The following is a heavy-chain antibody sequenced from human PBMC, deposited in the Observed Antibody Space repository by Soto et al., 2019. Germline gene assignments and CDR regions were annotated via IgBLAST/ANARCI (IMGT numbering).Heavy chain of an antibody. CDR2: IYYSGST. V-gene: IGHV4-31*03. J-gene: IGHJ5*02. CDR1: GGSISSGGYY. CDR3: ARDQRDYGGPGGGFDP. Sequence: QVQLQESGPGLVKPSQTLSLTCTVSGGSISSGGYYWSWIRQHPGKGLEWIGYIYYSGSTYYNPSLKSRVTISVDTSKNQFSLKLSSVTAADTAVYYCARDQRDYGGPGGGFDPWGQGTLVTVSS. D-gene: IGHD4-17*01.